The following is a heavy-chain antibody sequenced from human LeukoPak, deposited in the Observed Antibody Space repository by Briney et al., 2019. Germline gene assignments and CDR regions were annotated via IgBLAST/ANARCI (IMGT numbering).Heavy chain of an antibody. J-gene: IGHJ5*02. CDR3: ARDAPYSGSYCPWFDP. V-gene: IGHV3-74*01. D-gene: IGHD1-26*01. CDR1: GFSFSSYW. CDR2: INSDGSST. Sequence: QPGGSLRLSCATSGFSFSSYWIHWVRQAPGKGLLWVPNINSDGSSTNYADSVKGRFIISRDNAKNTLYLQMNSLRAEDTAVYYCARDAPYSGSYCPWFDPWGQGTLVTVSS.